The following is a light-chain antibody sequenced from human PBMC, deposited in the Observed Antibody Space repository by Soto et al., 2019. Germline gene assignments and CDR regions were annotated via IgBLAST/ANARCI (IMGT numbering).Light chain of an antibody. CDR1: QSVSSYY. J-gene: IGKJ4*01. CDR2: AAS. CDR3: QQRSNWPLT. V-gene: IGKV3D-20*02. Sequence: EIVLTQSPGTLSLSPGERATLSCRASQSVSSYYLAWYQQKPGQAPRLLIYAASSRATGIPDRFSGSGSGTDFTLTISSLEPEDFAVYYCQQRSNWPLTFGGGTKVEIK.